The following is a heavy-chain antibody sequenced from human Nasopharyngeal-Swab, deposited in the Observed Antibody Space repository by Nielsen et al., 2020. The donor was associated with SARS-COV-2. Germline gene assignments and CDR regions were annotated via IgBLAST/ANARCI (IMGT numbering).Heavy chain of an antibody. CDR3: ARDPTSVAGTGDYYYGMDV. Sequence: ASVNVSCKASRYTFTGYYMQWVRRAPGQGRECMGRINPNSGGTNCAQTCQGRVTMTRDTSISTAYMELSRLRSDDTAVYYCARDPTSVAGTGDYYYGMDVWGQGSTVTVSS. J-gene: IGHJ6*02. V-gene: IGHV1-2*06. D-gene: IGHD6-19*01. CDR2: INPNSGGT. CDR1: RYTFTGYY.